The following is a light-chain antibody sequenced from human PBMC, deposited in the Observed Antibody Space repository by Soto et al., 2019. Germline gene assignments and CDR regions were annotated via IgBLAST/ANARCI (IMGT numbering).Light chain of an antibody. CDR1: QSVSSSY. Sequence: IVLTQSPGTLSLSPGERATLSCRAIQSVSSSYLAWYQQKPGQAPRLLIYGASSRATGIPDRFSGSGSGTDFTLTISRLEPEDFAVYYCQQYGSSPFTFGGGTKVDIK. J-gene: IGKJ4*01. CDR3: QQYGSSPFT. CDR2: GAS. V-gene: IGKV3-20*01.